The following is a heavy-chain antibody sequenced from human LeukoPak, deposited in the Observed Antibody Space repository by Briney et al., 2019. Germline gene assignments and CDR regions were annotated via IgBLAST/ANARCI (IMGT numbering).Heavy chain of an antibody. Sequence: SETLSLTCTVSGGSVSSGSYYWSWIRQPPGKGLEWIGYISYSGSTNYNPSLKSRVTISVDTSKNQFSLKLSSVTAADTAVYYCARSYCSGGSCYKYSFDYWGQGTLVTVSS. V-gene: IGHV4-61*01. J-gene: IGHJ4*02. D-gene: IGHD2-15*01. CDR1: GGSVSSGSYY. CDR3: ARSYCSGGSCYKYSFDY. CDR2: ISYSGST.